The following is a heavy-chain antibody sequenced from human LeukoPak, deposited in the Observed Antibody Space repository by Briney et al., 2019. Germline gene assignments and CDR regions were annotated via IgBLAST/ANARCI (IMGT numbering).Heavy chain of an antibody. CDR3: ARDTHFYGSGSPAFDI. CDR1: GFTFSSYW. Sequence: GGSLRLSCAASGFTFSSYWIHWVRQAPGKGLVWVSRIDTDGSNTNYADSVKGRFTISRDNAKNSLYLQMNSLRAEDTAVYYCARDTHFYGSGSPAFDIWGQGTMVTVSS. D-gene: IGHD3-10*01. V-gene: IGHV3-74*01. CDR2: IDTDGSNT. J-gene: IGHJ3*02.